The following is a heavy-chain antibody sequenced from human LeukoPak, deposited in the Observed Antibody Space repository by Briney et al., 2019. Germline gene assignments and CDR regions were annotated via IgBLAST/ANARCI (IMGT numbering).Heavy chain of an antibody. CDR1: GYTFTSYD. V-gene: IGHV1-8*03. D-gene: IGHD3-10*01. CDR2: MNPNSGNT. CDR3: ATGGSGSYHDAFDI. Sequence: ASVKVSCKASGYTFTSYDINWVRQATGQGLEWMGWMNPNSGNTGYAQKFQGRVTITRNTSISTAYIELGSLRSEDTAVYYCATGGSGSYHDAFDIWGQGTMVTVSS. J-gene: IGHJ3*02.